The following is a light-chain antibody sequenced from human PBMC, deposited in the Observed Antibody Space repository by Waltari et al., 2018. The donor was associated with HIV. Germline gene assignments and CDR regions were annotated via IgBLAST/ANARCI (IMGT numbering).Light chain of an antibody. CDR3: CSEAGTYTYGL. J-gene: IGLJ3*02. CDR2: EVI. V-gene: IGLV2-11*01. CDR1: SSDVGGYDS. Sequence: QSALTQPRSVSGSPGQSVTISCTGTSSDVGGYDSVSWYLQHPGKVPKLIIYEVIKRPCAVPARFSCSSAGNTASRTISGLQTEDEAGYFCCSEAGTYTYGLFGGGTELTVL.